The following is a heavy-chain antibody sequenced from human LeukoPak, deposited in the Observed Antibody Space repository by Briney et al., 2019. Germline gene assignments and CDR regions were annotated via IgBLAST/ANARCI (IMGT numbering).Heavy chain of an antibody. CDR1: GYTFTGYY. Sequence: GASVKVSCTTSGYTFTGYYMYWVRQAPGQGLAWMGWINPNSGDTDYAQKFQGRVTMTRDTSISTAYMELSRLRSDDTAVYYCARCHADAPSFDYWGQGTLVTVSS. D-gene: IGHD2-2*01. V-gene: IGHV1-2*02. J-gene: IGHJ4*02. CDR2: INPNSGDT. CDR3: ARCHADAPSFDY.